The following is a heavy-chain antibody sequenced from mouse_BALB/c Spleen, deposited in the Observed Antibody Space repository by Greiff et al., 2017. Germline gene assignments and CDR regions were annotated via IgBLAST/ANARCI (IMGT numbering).Heavy chain of an antibody. Sequence: VKLVESGPGLVAPSQSLSITCTVSGFSLSSYSVHWVRQPPGKGLEWLGMIWGGGSTDYNSALKSRLGISKNNSKSQVFLKMNRLQTDDTANYYCARNLYAYDHYYAMDDWGQGTSVTVSS. CDR1: GFSLSSYS. CDR3: ARNLYAYDHYYAMDD. J-gene: IGHJ4*01. V-gene: IGHV2-6-4*01. D-gene: IGHD2-2*01. CDR2: IWGGGST.